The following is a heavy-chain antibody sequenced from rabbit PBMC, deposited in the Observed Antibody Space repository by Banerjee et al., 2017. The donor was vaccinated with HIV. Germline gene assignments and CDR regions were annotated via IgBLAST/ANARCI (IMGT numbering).Heavy chain of an antibody. J-gene: IGHJ4*01. D-gene: IGHD6-1*01. CDR3: AREDAGYAAYGYAPYYFNL. CDR2: IDSGDGST. CDR1: GFSFSSYW. Sequence: QEQLEESGGDLVKPEGSLTLTCTVSGFSFSSYWICWVRQAPGKRPEWIACIDSGDGSTYYASWAKGRFTISKTSSTTVTLQMTSLTAADTATYFCAREDAGYAAYGYAPYYFNLWGPGTLVTVS. V-gene: IGHV1S45*01.